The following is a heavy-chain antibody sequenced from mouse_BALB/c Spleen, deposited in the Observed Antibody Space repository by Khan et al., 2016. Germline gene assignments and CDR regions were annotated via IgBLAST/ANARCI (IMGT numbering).Heavy chain of an antibody. V-gene: IGHV9-3-1*01. Sequence: QIQLVQSGPELKKPGETVKISCKASGYTFTNYGMNWVKQAPGKGLKWMGWINTYTGEPTYADDFKGRFAFSLETSASTAYLQIDNLKNEDTATYFCASYWFADWGQGTLVTVSA. J-gene: IGHJ3*01. CDR1: GYTFTNYG. CDR2: INTYTGEP. CDR3: ASYWFAD.